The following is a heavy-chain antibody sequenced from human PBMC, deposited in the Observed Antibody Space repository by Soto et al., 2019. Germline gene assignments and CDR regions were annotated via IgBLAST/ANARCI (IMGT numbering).Heavy chain of an antibody. D-gene: IGHD1-26*01. V-gene: IGHV4-59*08. J-gene: IGHJ2*01. CDR1: GGSISSYY. CDR2: IYYSGST. Sequence: QVQLQESGPGLVKPSETLSLTCTVSGGSISSYYGSWIRQPPGKGLEWIGYIYYSGSTNYNPSLKSRVTISVDTSKNQFSLKLSSVTAADTAVYYCARHVLKSGGYLDLWGRGTLVTVSS. CDR3: ARHVLKSGGYLDL.